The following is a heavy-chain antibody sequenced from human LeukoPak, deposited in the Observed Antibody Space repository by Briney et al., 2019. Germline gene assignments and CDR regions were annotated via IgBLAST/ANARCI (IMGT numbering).Heavy chain of an antibody. V-gene: IGHV3-7*05. D-gene: IGHD1-26*01. Sequence: PGGSLRLSCAASGFTFSNYAMSWVRQAPGKGLEWVANIKEDGSEKYYVDSVKGRFTISRDNAKNSLCLQMNSLRAEDTAIYYCVRSGGYWGQGTLVTVSS. CDR2: IKEDGSEK. CDR3: VRSGGY. J-gene: IGHJ4*02. CDR1: GFTFSNYA.